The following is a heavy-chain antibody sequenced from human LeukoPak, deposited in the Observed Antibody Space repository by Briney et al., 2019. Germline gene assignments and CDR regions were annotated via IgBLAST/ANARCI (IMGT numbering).Heavy chain of an antibody. V-gene: IGHV1-8*01. CDR2: MNPNSGNT. CDR1: GYTFTSYD. Sequence: ASVKVSCKASGYTFTSYDINWVRQATGQGLEWMGWMNPNSGNTGYAQKFQGRVTMTRNTSISTAYMELSSLRSKDTAVYYCARGARAIVVVPAANYYYYGMDVWGQGTTVTVSS. D-gene: IGHD2-2*01. CDR3: ARGARAIVVVPAANYYYYGMDV. J-gene: IGHJ6*02.